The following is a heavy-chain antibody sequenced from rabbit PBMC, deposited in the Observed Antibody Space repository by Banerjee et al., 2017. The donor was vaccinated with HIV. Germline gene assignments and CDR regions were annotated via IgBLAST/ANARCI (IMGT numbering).Heavy chain of an antibody. V-gene: IGHV1S45*01. D-gene: IGHD1-1*01. Sequence: QEQLEESGGGLVTLGGSLKLSCKASGIDFSSYAINWVRQAPGKGLEWIACINSNTGNTVYASWAKGPFTISKTSSTTVTLQVTSLTAADTATYFCARGSGFDTHFNLWGPGTLVTVS. CDR1: GIDFSSYA. CDR3: ARGSGFDTHFNL. J-gene: IGHJ4*01. CDR2: INSNTGNT.